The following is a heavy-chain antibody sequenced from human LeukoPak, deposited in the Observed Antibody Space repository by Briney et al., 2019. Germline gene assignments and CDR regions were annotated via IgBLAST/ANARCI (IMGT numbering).Heavy chain of an antibody. CDR2: IIPIFGIA. CDR3: ASPSYYFWDYFDL. CDR1: GGNFSNYA. D-gene: IGHD3-16*01. Sequence: GASVKVSCKASGGNFSNYAFNWVRQAPGQGLEWMGRIIPIFGIANYAQNFQGRLTITAEKSTGIVYMELNTLRSDDMAVYYCASPSYYFWDYFDLWGQGTLVTVSS. J-gene: IGHJ4*02. V-gene: IGHV1-69*04.